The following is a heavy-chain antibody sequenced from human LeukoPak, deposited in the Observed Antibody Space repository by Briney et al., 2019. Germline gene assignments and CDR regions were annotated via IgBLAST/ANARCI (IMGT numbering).Heavy chain of an antibody. Sequence: GGSLRLSCAASGFTFSRYGMHWVRQAPGKGLEWVTVIWYDGSNENYADFVKGRFTISRDNSKNTLYLQMNSLRAEDTAVCYCVRNTVTDDGFDIWGQGTMVTVSP. J-gene: IGHJ3*02. D-gene: IGHD4-17*01. CDR1: GFTFSRYG. CDR3: VRNTVTDDGFDI. V-gene: IGHV3-33*01. CDR2: IWYDGSNE.